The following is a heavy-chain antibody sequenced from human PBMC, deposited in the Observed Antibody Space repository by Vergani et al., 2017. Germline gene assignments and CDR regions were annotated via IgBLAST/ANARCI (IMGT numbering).Heavy chain of an antibody. J-gene: IGHJ3*02. D-gene: IGHD3-22*01. CDR1: GYSISSGYY. Sequence: QVQLQESGPGLVKPSETLSLTCAVSGYSISSGYYWGWIRQPPGKGLEWIGSIYHSGSTYYNPSLKSRVTISVDTSKNQFSLKLSSVTAADTAVYYCARHGSPTYYYDSSGYYLGAFDSWGQGTMVTVSS. CDR2: IYHSGST. V-gene: IGHV4-38-2*01. CDR3: ARHGSPTYYYDSSGYYLGAFDS.